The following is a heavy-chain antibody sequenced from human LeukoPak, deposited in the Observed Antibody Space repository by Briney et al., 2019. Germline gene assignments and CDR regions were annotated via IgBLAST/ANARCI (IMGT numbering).Heavy chain of an antibody. CDR2: IYTSGST. J-gene: IGHJ3*02. V-gene: IGHV4-4*07. D-gene: IGHD6-19*01. CDR1: GGSISSYY. CDR3: ARDRSSGWDDAFDT. Sequence: SETLSLTCTVSGGSISSYYWSWIRQPAGKGLEWIGRIYTSGSTNYNPSLKSRVTMSVDTSKNQFSLKLSSVTAADTAVYYCARDRSSGWDDAFDTWGQGTMVTVSS.